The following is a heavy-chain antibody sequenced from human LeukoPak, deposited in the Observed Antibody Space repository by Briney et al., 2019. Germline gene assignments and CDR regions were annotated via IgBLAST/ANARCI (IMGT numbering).Heavy chain of an antibody. D-gene: IGHD1-26*01. V-gene: IGHV3-53*01. CDR1: GFTVSSNY. CDR3: AKDQDQVGATADY. J-gene: IGHJ4*02. CDR2: IYSGGST. Sequence: GGSLRLSCAASGFTVSSNYMSWVRQAPGKGLEWVSVIYSGGSTYYADSVKGRFTISRDNSKNTLYLQMNSLRAEDTAVYYCAKDQDQVGATADYWGQGTLVTVSS.